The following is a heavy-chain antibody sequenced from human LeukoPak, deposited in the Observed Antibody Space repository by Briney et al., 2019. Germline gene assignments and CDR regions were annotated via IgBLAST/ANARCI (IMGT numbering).Heavy chain of an antibody. D-gene: IGHD1-14*01. Sequence: ASVKVSCKASGYTFTGYYMHWVRQAPGQGLEWMGWINPNSGGTNYAQKFQGRVTITRNTSISTAYMELSSLRSEDTAVYYCARLRAEEGDFDYWGQGTLVTVSS. V-gene: IGHV1-2*02. CDR1: GYTFTGYY. J-gene: IGHJ4*02. CDR2: INPNSGGT. CDR3: ARLRAEEGDFDY.